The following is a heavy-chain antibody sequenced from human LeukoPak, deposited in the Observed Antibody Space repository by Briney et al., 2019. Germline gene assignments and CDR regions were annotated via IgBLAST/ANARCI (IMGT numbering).Heavy chain of an antibody. J-gene: IGHJ6*02. CDR1: GFTFSSYS. CDR3: ARDVMASSSSALYYYYYYGMDV. V-gene: IGHV3-21*01. CDR2: ISSSSSYI. Sequence: PGGSLRLSSAASGFTFSSYSMNWVRQAPGKGLEWVSSISSSSSYIYYADSVKGRFTISRDNAKNSLYLQMNSLRAEDTAVYYCARDVMASSSSALYYYYYYGMDVWGQGTTLTVSS. D-gene: IGHD6-6*01.